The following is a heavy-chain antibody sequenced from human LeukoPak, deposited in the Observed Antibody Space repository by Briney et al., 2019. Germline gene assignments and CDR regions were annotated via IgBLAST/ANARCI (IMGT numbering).Heavy chain of an antibody. D-gene: IGHD3-3*01. V-gene: IGHV3-7*01. J-gene: IGHJ4*02. Sequence: GGSLRLSCVASGFTFSSYWMSWVRQAPGKGLEWVANIKQDGSEKYYVDSVKGRFTISRDNAKNSLYLQMNSLRAEDTAVYYCATQLYYDFWSGYYVPDYWGQGTLVTVSS. CDR1: GFTFSSYW. CDR3: ATQLYYDFWSGYYVPDY. CDR2: IKQDGSEK.